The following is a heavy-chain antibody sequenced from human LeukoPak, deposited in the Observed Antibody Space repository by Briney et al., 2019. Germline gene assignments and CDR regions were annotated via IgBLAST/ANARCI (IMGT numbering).Heavy chain of an antibody. V-gene: IGHV3-23*01. D-gene: IGHD6-19*01. J-gene: IGHJ1*01. Sequence: GGSLRLSCAASGFTFSSYAMSWVRQAPGKGLEWVSAISGSGGSTYYADSVKSRFTISRDNSKNTLYLQMNSLRAEDTAVYYCAKDPIIGSGWPRDYFQHWGQGTLVTVSS. CDR3: AKDPIIGSGWPRDYFQH. CDR1: GFTFSSYA. CDR2: ISGSGGST.